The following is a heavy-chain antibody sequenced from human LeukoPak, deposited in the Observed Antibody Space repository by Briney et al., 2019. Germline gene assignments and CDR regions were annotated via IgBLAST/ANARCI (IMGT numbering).Heavy chain of an antibody. CDR1: GFTFSSYG. CDR2: ISYDGSNK. V-gene: IGHV3-30*18. CDR3: AKDLGVGYYDSSGRPVYYYYGMDV. D-gene: IGHD3-22*01. J-gene: IGHJ6*02. Sequence: GGSLRLSCAASGFTFSSYGMHWVRQAPGKGLEWVAVISYDGSNKYYADSVKGRFTISRDNSKNTLYLQMNSLRAEDTAVYYCAKDLGVGYYDSSGRPVYYYYGMDVWGQGTTVTDSS.